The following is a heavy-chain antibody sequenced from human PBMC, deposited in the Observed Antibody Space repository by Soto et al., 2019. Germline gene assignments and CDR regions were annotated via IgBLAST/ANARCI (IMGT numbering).Heavy chain of an antibody. Sequence: PSETLSLTCTVSGGSISSSSYYWGWIRQPPGKGLEWIGSTYYSGSTYYNPSLKSRVTISVDTSKNQFSLKLSSVTAADTAVYYCARHYSGYDFWYGYYYYGMDVWGQGTTVTVSS. CDR1: GGSISSSSYY. D-gene: IGHD5-12*01. V-gene: IGHV4-39*01. J-gene: IGHJ6*02. CDR2: TYYSGST. CDR3: ARHYSGYDFWYGYYYYGMDV.